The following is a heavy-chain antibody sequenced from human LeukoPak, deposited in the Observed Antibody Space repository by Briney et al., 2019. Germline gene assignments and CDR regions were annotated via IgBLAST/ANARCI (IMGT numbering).Heavy chain of an antibody. CDR2: IYHSGST. CDR3: ASLDYYDSSGRFDY. D-gene: IGHD3-22*01. Sequence: SETLSLTCAVYGGSFSGYYWGWIRQPPGKGLEWIGSIYHSGSTYYNPSLKSRVTISVDTSKNQFSLKLSSVTAADTAVYYCASLDYYDSSGRFDYWGQGTLVTVSS. CDR1: GGSFSGYY. J-gene: IGHJ4*02. V-gene: IGHV4-38-2*01.